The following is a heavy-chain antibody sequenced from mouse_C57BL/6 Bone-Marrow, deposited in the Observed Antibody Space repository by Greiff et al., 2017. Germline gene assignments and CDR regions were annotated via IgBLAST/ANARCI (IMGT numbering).Heavy chain of an antibody. D-gene: IGHD1-1*01. CDR2: INYDGSST. CDR1: GFTFSDYY. J-gene: IGHJ4*01. V-gene: IGHV5-16*01. CDR3: AREGNYSYAMDY. Sequence: EVKLEESEGGLVQPGSSMKLSCTASGFTFSDYYMAWVRQVPEKGLEWVANINYDGSSTYYLDSLKSRFIISRDNAKNILYLQMSSLKSEDTATYYCAREGNYSYAMDYWGQGTSVTVSS.